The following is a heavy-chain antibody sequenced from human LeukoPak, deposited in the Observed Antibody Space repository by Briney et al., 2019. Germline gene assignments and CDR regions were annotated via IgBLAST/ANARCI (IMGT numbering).Heavy chain of an antibody. CDR1: GGSISSYY. D-gene: IGHD3-10*01. Sequence: KPSETLSLTCTVSGGSISSYYWSWIRQPPGKGLEWIGYIYYSGSTNYNPSLKSRVTISVDTSKNQFSLKLSSVTAADTAVYYCARERPHYYGSGSYYGDDYYYYYMDVWGKGTTVTVSS. J-gene: IGHJ6*03. CDR3: ARERPHYYGSGSYYGDDYYYYYMDV. CDR2: IYYSGST. V-gene: IGHV4-59*01.